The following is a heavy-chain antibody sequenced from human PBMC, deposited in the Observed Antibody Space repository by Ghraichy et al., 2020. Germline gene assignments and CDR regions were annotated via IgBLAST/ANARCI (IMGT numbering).Heavy chain of an antibody. Sequence: SQTLSLTCAVYGGSFSAYYWSWIRQPPGKGLEWIGEINHSGSTNYNPSLKSRVTISVDTSKNQFSLKLSSVTAADTAVYYCARGDIVVVTARSPHFDYWGQGTLVTVSS. J-gene: IGHJ4*02. CDR2: INHSGST. CDR3: ARGDIVVVTARSPHFDY. V-gene: IGHV4-34*01. D-gene: IGHD2-21*02. CDR1: GGSFSAYY.